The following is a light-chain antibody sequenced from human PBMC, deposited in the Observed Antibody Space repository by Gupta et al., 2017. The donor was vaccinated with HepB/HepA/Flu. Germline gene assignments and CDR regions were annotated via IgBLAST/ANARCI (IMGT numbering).Light chain of an antibody. CDR1: QSVSSN. CDR2: GAS. J-gene: IGKJ3*01. Sequence: EIVMTQSPATLSVSPGERATLSCRASQSVSSNLAWYQQKPGQAPRLLIYGASTRATGIPARFSGSGYGTEFTLTISSRQSEDFAVYYCQQHNNWPQVTFGHGTKVDIK. CDR3: QQHNNWPQVT. V-gene: IGKV3-15*01.